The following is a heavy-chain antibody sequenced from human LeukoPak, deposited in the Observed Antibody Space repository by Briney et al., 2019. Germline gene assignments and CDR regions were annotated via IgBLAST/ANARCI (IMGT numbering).Heavy chain of an antibody. CDR1: GFTVSSNY. CDR3: ARVVMGQIDYNYYYGLDV. J-gene: IGHJ6*02. D-gene: IGHD3-16*01. V-gene: IGHV3-30*03. CDR2: ISYDGSRK. Sequence: GGSLRLSCAASGFTVSSNYMSWVRQAPGKGLEWVAVISYDGSRKHYADSVEGRFIISRDNSQNTVHLQINSLRGEDTAVYYCARVVMGQIDYNYYYGLDVWGQGTTVTVSS.